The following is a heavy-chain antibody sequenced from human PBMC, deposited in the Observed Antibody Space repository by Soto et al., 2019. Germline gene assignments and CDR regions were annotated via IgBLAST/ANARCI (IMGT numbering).Heavy chain of an antibody. D-gene: IGHD2-15*01. J-gene: IGHJ6*02. CDR3: SGCSGGACHKNYGMDV. V-gene: IGHV3-21*06. Sequence: EVHLVESGGGLVKPGGSLRLSCAVSGFTFSSCTMNWVRQAPGKGLEWVSSISPSSGHIYYADSVKGRFTISRDNAKNSLFLQMYSLRGEDTAVYYCSGCSGGACHKNYGMDVWGQGTTVPVSS. CDR2: ISPSSGHI. CDR1: GFTFSSCT.